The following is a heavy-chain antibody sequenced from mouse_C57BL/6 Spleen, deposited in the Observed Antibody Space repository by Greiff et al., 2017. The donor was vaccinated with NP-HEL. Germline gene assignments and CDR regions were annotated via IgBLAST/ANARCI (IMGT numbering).Heavy chain of an antibody. V-gene: IGHV14-4*01. J-gene: IGHJ4*01. Sequence: EVQLQQSGAELVRPGASVKLSCTASGFNIKDDYMHWVKQRPEQGLEWIGWIDPENGDTEYASKFQGKATITANTSSNTAYLQLSSLTSEDTAVYYYTTGQYYAMDYWGQGTSVTVSS. CDR1: GFNIKDDY. CDR3: TTGQYYAMDY. CDR2: IDPENGDT.